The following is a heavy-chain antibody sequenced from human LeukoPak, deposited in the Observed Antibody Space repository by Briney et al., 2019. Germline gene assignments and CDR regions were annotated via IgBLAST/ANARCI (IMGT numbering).Heavy chain of an antibody. CDR3: ARHRALYGMDV. Sequence: SETLSLTCTVSGGSISSYYWSWIRQPPGKGLEWIGYIYYSGSTNYNPSLKSRVTISVDTSKNQFSLKLSPVTAADTAVYYCARHRALYGMDVWGQGTTVTVSS. V-gene: IGHV4-59*08. J-gene: IGHJ6*02. CDR2: IYYSGST. CDR1: GGSISSYY.